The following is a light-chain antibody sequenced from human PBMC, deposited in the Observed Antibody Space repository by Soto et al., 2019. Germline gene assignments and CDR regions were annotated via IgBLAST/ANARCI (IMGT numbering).Light chain of an antibody. Sequence: QSVLTQPASVSGSPGQSITISCTATSSDVGGYNYVSWYQQHPGKAPKLMIYEFSNRPSGISNRFSGSKSGNTASLTISGLQAEDVADYYCSSYTSSSSVVFGGGTKVTVL. V-gene: IGLV2-14*01. CDR1: SSDVGGYNY. J-gene: IGLJ2*01. CDR2: EFS. CDR3: SSYTSSSSVV.